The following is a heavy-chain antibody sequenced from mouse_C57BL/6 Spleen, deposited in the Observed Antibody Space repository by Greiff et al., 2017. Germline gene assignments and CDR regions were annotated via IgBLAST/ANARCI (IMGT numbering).Heavy chain of an antibody. CDR2: IFPGSGST. CDR1: GYTFTGYW. D-gene: IGHD1-1*01. Sequence: VQLQQSGAELMKPGASVKLSCKATGYTFTGYWIEWVKQRPGHGLEWIGEIFPGSGSTKYTAKFKGKATFTADTSSNTAYMQLSSLTTEDSAIYDCARWTTVVPYSMDYWGQGTSVTVAS. CDR3: ARWTTVVPYSMDY. V-gene: IGHV1-9*01. J-gene: IGHJ4*01.